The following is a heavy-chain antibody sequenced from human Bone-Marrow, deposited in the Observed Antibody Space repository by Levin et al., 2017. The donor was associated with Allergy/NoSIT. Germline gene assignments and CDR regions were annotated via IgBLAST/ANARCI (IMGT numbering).Heavy chain of an antibody. Sequence: SCAASGFTFSSYGMHWVRQAPGKGLEWVAVISYDGSNKYYADSVKGRFTISRDNSKNTLYLQMNSLRAEDTAVYYCANFGLGYYGSGSHDYWGQGTLVTVSS. CDR3: ANFGLGYYGSGSHDY. D-gene: IGHD3-10*01. J-gene: IGHJ4*02. CDR2: ISYDGSNK. CDR1: GFTFSSYG. V-gene: IGHV3-30*18.